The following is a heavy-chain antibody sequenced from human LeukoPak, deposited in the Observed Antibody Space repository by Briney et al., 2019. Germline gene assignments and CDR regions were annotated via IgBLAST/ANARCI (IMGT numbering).Heavy chain of an antibody. CDR1: GGTFSSYA. CDR2: INPNSGGT. J-gene: IGHJ5*02. D-gene: IGHD3-16*01. V-gene: IGHV1-2*02. CDR3: ARFWGYAPYNWFDP. Sequence: ASVKVSCKASGGTFSSYAISWVRQAPGQGLEWMGWINPNSGGTNYAQKFQGRVTMTRDTSISTAYMELSRLRSDDTAVYYCARFWGYAPYNWFDPWGQGTLVTVSS.